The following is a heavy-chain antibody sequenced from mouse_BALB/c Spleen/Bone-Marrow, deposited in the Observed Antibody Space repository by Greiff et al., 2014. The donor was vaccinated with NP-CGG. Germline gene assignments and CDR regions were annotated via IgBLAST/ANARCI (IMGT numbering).Heavy chain of an antibody. V-gene: IGHV1-15*01. CDR2: IDPETGGT. Sequence: QVQLKESGAELVRPGASVTLSCKASGYTFTDYEMHWVKQTPVHGLEWIGAIDPETGGTAYNQKFKGKATLTADKSSSTAYMELRSLTSEDSAVYYCTRGGNFITTVVADFDYWGQGTTLTVSS. J-gene: IGHJ2*01. CDR3: TRGGNFITTVVADFDY. CDR1: GYTFTDYE. D-gene: IGHD1-1*01.